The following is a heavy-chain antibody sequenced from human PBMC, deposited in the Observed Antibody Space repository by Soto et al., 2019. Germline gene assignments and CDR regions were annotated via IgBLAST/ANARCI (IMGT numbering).Heavy chain of an antibody. CDR3: ATTDVLRYFDHPFDY. Sequence: EVQLLESGGGLVQPGGSLRLSCAASGFTFSSYAMSWVRQAPGKGLEWVSAISGSGGSTYYADSVKGRFTISRDNSKNTLYLQMNSLSAEDTAVYYCATTDVLRYFDHPFDYWGQGTLVTVSS. J-gene: IGHJ4*02. CDR2: ISGSGGST. D-gene: IGHD3-9*01. CDR1: GFTFSSYA. V-gene: IGHV3-23*01.